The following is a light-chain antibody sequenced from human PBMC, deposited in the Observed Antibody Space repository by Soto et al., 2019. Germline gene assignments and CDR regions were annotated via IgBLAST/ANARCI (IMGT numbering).Light chain of an antibody. CDR3: QSYDSSLSGWV. J-gene: IGLJ3*02. V-gene: IGLV1-40*01. Sequence: QSVLTQPPSVSGAPGPRVTISCTGSSSNIGAGYDVHWYQQLPGKAPKLLIYGNSNRPSGVPDRFSGSKSGTSASLAITGLQAEDEADYYCQSYDSSLSGWVFGGGTKLTVL. CDR2: GNS. CDR1: SSNIGAGYD.